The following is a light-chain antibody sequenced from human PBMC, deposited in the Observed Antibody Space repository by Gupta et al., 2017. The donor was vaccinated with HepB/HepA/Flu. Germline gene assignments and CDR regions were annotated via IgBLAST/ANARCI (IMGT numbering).Light chain of an antibody. CDR3: QQVDSYPLS. J-gene: IGKJ4*01. CDR2: TAS. Sequence: DIQLTQSPSFLSAPVGDRVTITCRASQGISSSLVWYQQKPGKAPKLLIYTASTLQSGVPSRFSGSGSGTEFTLTISSLEPEDFATYYCQQVDSYPLSFGGGTKVEIK. V-gene: IGKV1-9*01. CDR1: QGISSS.